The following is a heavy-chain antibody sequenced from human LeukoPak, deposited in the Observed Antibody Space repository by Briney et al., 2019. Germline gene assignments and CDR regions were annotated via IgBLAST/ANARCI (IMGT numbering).Heavy chain of an antibody. J-gene: IGHJ4*02. V-gene: IGHV1-18*04. CDR3: ARDSSSSPFDY. D-gene: IGHD6-6*01. CDR2: ISAYNGNT. Sequence: ASVKVSCKASGYTFTGYYMHWVRQAPGQGLEWMGWISAYNGNTNYAQKLQGRVTMTTDTSTSTAYMELRSLRSDDTAVYYCARDSSSSPFDYWGQGTLVTVSS. CDR1: GYTFTGYY.